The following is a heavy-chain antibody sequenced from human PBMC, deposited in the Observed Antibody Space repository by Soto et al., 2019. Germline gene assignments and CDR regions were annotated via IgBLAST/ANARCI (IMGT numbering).Heavy chain of an antibody. J-gene: IGHJ3*02. CDR2: IGTAGDT. CDR1: GFTFSSYD. V-gene: IGHV3-13*04. D-gene: IGHD3-9*01. Sequence: PGGSLRLSCAASGFTFSSYDMHWVRQATGKGLEWVSAIGTAGDTYYPGSVKGRFTISRENAKNSLYLQMNSLRAGDTAVYYCARGRYFDWEYSGAFDIWGQGTMVTVSS. CDR3: ARGRYFDWEYSGAFDI.